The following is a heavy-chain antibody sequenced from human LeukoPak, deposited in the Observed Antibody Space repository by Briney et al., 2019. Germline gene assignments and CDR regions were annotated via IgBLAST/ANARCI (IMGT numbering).Heavy chain of an antibody. CDR2: IWYDGSNK. Sequence: GGSLRLSCAASGFAFSSYGMHWVRQAPGKGLEWVAVIWYDGSNKYYADSVKGRFTISRDNSNNTLYLQMNSLRAEDTAVYYCAKSLGYSYALDAFDIWGQGTMVTVSS. V-gene: IGHV3-33*06. D-gene: IGHD5-18*01. CDR1: GFAFSSYG. J-gene: IGHJ3*02. CDR3: AKSLGYSYALDAFDI.